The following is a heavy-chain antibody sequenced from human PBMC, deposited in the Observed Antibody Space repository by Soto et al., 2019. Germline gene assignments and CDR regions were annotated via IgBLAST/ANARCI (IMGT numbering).Heavy chain of an antibody. CDR1: GASISSTSYY. Sequence: SETLSLTCTVSGASISSTSYYWVWIRQPPGKGLEWIGSFYYSGNTYYNPSLKSRVTISVDTSENQFSLKLSSVTAADTAVYYCARDYLGSARLDSWGQGTLVTVSS. CDR2: FYYSGNT. CDR3: ARDYLGSARLDS. V-gene: IGHV4-39*07. D-gene: IGHD3-10*01. J-gene: IGHJ5*01.